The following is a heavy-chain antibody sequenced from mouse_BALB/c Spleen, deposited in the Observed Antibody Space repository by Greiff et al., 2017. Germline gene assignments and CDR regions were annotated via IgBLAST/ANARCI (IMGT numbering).Heavy chain of an antibody. D-gene: IGHD1-1*01. CDR2: IDTANGTT. CDR3: ARSSTTGVDY. CDR1: GFNIKDTY. V-gene: IGHV14-3*02. Sequence: EVQLKQSGAELVKPGASVKLSCTASGFNIKDTYMHWVKQRPEQGLEWIGRIDTANGTTKYDPKFQGKATITADTSSNTAYLQLSSLTSEDTAVYYCARSSTTGVDYWGQGTTLTVSA. J-gene: IGHJ2*01.